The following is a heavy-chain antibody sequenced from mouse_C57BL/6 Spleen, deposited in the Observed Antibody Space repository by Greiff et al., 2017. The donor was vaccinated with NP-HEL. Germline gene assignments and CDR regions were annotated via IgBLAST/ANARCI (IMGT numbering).Heavy chain of an antibody. CDR1: GYTFTSYG. J-gene: IGHJ2*01. Sequence: QVQLQQSGAELARPGASVKLSCKASGYTFTSYGISWVKQRTGQGLEWIGEIYPRSGNTYYNETFKGKATLTADKSSSTAYMELRSLTSEDSAVYFCARRGGSSLYYFDYWGQGTTLTVSS. CDR3: ARRGGSSLYYFDY. V-gene: IGHV1-81*01. CDR2: IYPRSGNT. D-gene: IGHD1-1*01.